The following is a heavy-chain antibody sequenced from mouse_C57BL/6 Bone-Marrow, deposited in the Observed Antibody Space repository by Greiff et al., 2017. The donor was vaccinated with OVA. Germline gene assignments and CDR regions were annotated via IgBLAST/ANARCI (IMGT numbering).Heavy chain of an antibody. Sequence: QVQLQQSGAELVKPGASVKLSCKASGYTFTSYWMHWVKQRPGQGLEWIGMIHPHSGSTNSNEKFKSKATLTVDTSSSTSYMQLSRLSSEDSAVYYCARSGAYYGSSYASAYWGQGTLVTVSA. CDR1: GYTFTSYW. CDR2: IHPHSGST. J-gene: IGHJ3*01. V-gene: IGHV1-64*01. CDR3: ARSGAYYGSSYASAY. D-gene: IGHD1-1*01.